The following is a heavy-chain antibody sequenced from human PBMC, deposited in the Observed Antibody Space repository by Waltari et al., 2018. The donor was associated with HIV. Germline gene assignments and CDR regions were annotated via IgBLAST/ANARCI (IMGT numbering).Heavy chain of an antibody. V-gene: IGHV1-69*19. CDR1: FNKYT. CDR3: ILNYDGSVLYYFDY. J-gene: IGHJ4*02. CDR2: IIPMIGTA. Sequence: FNKYTINWVRQAPGQGLEWMGGIIPMIGTANYAQKFQGRVTITADESTSTAYMEVSSLRSEDTAVYFCILNYDGSVLYYFDYWGRGTLVTVSS. D-gene: IGHD3-22*01.